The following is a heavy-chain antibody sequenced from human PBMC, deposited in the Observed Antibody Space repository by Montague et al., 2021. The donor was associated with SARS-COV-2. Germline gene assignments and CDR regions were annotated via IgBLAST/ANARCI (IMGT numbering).Heavy chain of an antibody. D-gene: IGHD4-23*01. V-gene: IGHV4-30-4*01. Sequence: LSLPCHVSGVGITSGEYFWTWIRQPPGKGPEWIGNIYSNGVTYHNPSLNSRPTMSTDTSTNQLSLTLTSVTAADTAVYYCARGVMTSVAGFDSWGQGTLVAVSS. CDR2: IYSNGVT. J-gene: IGHJ4*02. CDR1: GVGITSGEYF. CDR3: ARGVMTSVAGFDS.